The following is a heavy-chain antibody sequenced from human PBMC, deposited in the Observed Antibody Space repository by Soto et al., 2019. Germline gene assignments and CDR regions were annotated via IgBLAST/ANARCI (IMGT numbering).Heavy chain of an antibody. J-gene: IGHJ5*02. V-gene: IGHV1-46*01. Sequence: GASVKVLCKASWYTLTHYHIHWGRQGLGQGVEWIGIINPSGGLTTYEQKFQGRVTMTRDTSTSTVYMELSSLRSDDTAVYYCARASTTWCDPWGQGALVTVSS. D-gene: IGHD4-17*01. CDR1: WYTLTHYH. CDR3: ARASTTWCDP. CDR2: INPSGGLT.